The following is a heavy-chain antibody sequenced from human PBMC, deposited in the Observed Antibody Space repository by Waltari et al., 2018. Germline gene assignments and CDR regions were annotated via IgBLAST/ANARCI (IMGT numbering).Heavy chain of an antibody. CDR3: ARGALYYDFWSGYSN. CDR1: GGSISSYY. D-gene: IGHD3-3*01. V-gene: IGHV4-59*01. CDR2: IYYSGST. J-gene: IGHJ4*02. Sequence: QVQLQESGPGLVKPSETLYLTCTVSGGSISSYYWSWIRQPPGKGLEWIGYIYYSGSTNYNPSLKSRVTISVDTSKNQFSLKLSSVTAADTAVYYCARGALYYDFWSGYSNWGQGTLVTVSS.